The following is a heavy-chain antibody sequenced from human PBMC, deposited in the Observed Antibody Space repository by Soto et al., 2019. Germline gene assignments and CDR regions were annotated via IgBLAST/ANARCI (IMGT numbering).Heavy chain of an antibody. D-gene: IGHD2-2*01. Sequence: EVQLVESGGGLVKPGGSLRLSCAASGFTFSSYSMNWVRQAPGKGLEWVSSISSSSSYIYYADSVKGRFTISRDNAKNSLYRQMNSLRAEDTAVYYCARDWAPIVLVPAAMDVWGQGTTVTVSS. V-gene: IGHV3-21*01. CDR2: ISSSSSYI. CDR3: ARDWAPIVLVPAAMDV. J-gene: IGHJ6*02. CDR1: GFTFSSYS.